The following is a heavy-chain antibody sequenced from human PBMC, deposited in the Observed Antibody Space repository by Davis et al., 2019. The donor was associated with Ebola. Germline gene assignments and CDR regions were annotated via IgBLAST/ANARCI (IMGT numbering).Heavy chain of an antibody. CDR1: GFTFSSYG. V-gene: IGHV3-30*03. CDR3: ARDRLAGWFDP. D-gene: IGHD5/OR15-5a*01. Sequence: GESLKISCAASGFTFSSYGMHWVRQAPGKGLEWVAVISYDGSNKYYADSVKGRFTISRDNSKNTLYLQMNSLRAEDTAVYYCARDRLAGWFDPWGQGTLVTVSS. CDR2: ISYDGSNK. J-gene: IGHJ5*02.